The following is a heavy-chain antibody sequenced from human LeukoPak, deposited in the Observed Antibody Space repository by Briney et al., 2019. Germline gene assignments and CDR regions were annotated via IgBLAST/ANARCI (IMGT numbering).Heavy chain of an antibody. Sequence: GGSLRLSCAASGFTFSSYTVNWVRQAPGKGLEWVSYISSSSTIYYADSVKGRFTISRDNAKNSLYLQMNSLRAEDTAVYYCAREKWELLRHFDYWGQGTLVTVSS. J-gene: IGHJ4*02. CDR2: ISSSSTI. CDR1: GFTFSSYT. CDR3: AREKWELLRHFDY. D-gene: IGHD1-26*01. V-gene: IGHV3-48*01.